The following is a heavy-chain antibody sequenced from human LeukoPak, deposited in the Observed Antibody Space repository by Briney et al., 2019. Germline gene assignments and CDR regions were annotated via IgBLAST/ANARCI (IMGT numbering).Heavy chain of an antibody. CDR2: ISASGDAT. CDR1: GFTFSSYA. J-gene: IGHJ4*02. D-gene: IGHD3-10*01. CDR3: AKHYYGSGSSSYYFDY. V-gene: IGHV3-23*01. Sequence: GGSLRLSCAASGFTFSSYAMSWVRQAPGKGLEWVSAISASGDATYYADSVKGRFTISRDSSKNTLYLQMNSLRAEDTAIYYCAKHYYGSGSSSYYFDYWGQGTLVTVSS.